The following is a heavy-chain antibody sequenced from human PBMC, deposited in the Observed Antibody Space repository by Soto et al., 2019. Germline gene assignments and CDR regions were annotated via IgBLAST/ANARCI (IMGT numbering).Heavy chain of an antibody. CDR2: VDSAGSGT. CDR1: GITFSGYW. J-gene: IGHJ4*02. Sequence: VPLVESGGGSVQPGGSLRLSCVASGITFSGYWMHWVRQVPVKGLVWVARVDSAGSGTSYEDSVKGRFTISRDNAKHTLSLQMARLRVEDTVVYYCATVFEHWGQGIPVTGPS. V-gene: IGHV3-74*01. CDR3: ATVFEH.